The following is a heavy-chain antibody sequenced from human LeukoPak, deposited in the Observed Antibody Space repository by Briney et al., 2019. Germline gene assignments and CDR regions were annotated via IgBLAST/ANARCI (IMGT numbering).Heavy chain of an antibody. V-gene: IGHV3-33*01. D-gene: IGHD2-21*01. CDR3: AREVAPLYFHYGMDV. Sequence: GGSLRLSCAASGFTFSSYGMHWVRQAPGKGLEWVAVTWYDGRNNYYAASVKGRFTISRDDSKTTVYLLMNSLRAEDTAVYYCAREVAPLYFHYGMDVWGEGITVTVSS. CDR1: GFTFSSYG. CDR2: TWYDGRNN. J-gene: IGHJ6*01.